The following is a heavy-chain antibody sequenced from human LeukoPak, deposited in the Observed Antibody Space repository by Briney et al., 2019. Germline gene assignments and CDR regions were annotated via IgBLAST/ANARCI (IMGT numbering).Heavy chain of an antibody. CDR3: AKDRAYPNDVFDI. V-gene: IGHV3-23*01. CDR1: GFTFSSYA. CDR2: LSGDGAAA. D-gene: IGHD2-21*01. J-gene: IGHJ3*02. Sequence: GGSLRLSCAASGFTFSSYAMHWVRQAPGKGLEWVSALSGDGAAAWYADSVKGRFTISRDTSTSTLFLQMNALRDDDTALYYCAKDRAYPNDVFDIWGQGTMVTVS.